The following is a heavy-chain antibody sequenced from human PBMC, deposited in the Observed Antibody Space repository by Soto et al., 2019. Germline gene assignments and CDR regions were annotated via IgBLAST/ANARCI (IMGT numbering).Heavy chain of an antibody. V-gene: IGHV3-23*01. Sequence: GGSLRLSCAASAFTFNNYAMSWVRQAPGKGLEWVSGIGGSGRTTYYADSVKGRFTISRDNSNNTLFLQMDSLRAEDTAVYYCAKSRYSDSSGDFYDYWGQGTLVTVSS. CDR1: AFTFNNYA. J-gene: IGHJ4*02. D-gene: IGHD3-22*01. CDR2: IGGSGRTT. CDR3: AKSRYSDSSGDFYDY.